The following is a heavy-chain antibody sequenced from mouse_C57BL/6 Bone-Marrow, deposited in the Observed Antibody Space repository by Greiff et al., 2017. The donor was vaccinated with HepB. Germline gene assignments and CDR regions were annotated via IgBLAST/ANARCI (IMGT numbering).Heavy chain of an antibody. CDR2: IRNKANGYTT. V-gene: IGHV7-3*01. CDR1: GFTFTDYY. J-gene: IGHJ1*03. CDR3: AKYDYSSSPLLGFDV. Sequence: EVQLQESGGGLVQPGGSLSLSCAASGFTFTDYYMSWVRQPPGKALEWLGFIRNKANGYTTEYSASVKGRFTISRDNSQRILYLQMNALRAEDSATYYWAKYDYSSSPLLGFDVWAKGTTVTVSS. D-gene: IGHD1-1*01.